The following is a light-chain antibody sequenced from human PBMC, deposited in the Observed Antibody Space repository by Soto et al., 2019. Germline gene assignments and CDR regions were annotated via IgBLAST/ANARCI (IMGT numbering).Light chain of an antibody. CDR1: ESLLESNGYNY. Sequence: DIVMTQSPLSLPVTPGEPASISCRSSESLLESNGYNYLDWYQQKPGQAPRLLIYGASSRATGIPDRFSGSGSGTDFTLTISRLEPEDFAVYYCQQYGDSPFTFGPGTKVDIK. CDR2: GAS. CDR3: QQYGDSPFT. J-gene: IGKJ3*01. V-gene: IGKV3-20*01.